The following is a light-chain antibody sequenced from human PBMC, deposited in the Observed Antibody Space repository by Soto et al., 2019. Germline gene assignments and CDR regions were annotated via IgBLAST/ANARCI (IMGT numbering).Light chain of an antibody. Sequence: QSALTQPASVSGSPGQSVTISRTGTSSDIGNYIYVSWYQQHPAKAPKLVIYELTNRPSGTYRRLNGSSSGNTAFLTNSGPQDEDEAVYYCSSYTSTRDLVFGGGTKLAVL. J-gene: IGLJ3*02. CDR2: ELT. CDR1: SSDIGNYIY. V-gene: IGLV2-14*03. CDR3: SSYTSTRDLV.